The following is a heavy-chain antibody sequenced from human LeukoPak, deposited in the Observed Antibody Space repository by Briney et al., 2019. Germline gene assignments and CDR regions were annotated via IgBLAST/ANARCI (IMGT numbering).Heavy chain of an antibody. V-gene: IGHV4-39*01. CDR3: AIRIPAQHAFDI. CDR2: IYYSGGT. CDR1: GGSISSGVYY. Sequence: SETLSLTCTVSGGSISSGVYYWAWIRQPPGKGLEWVGTIYYSGGTYNNPSPKSRLTISVDTSKNQFSLLLSSVTAADTAVYYCAIRIPAQHAFDIWGPGTMVTVSS. D-gene: IGHD5-18*01. J-gene: IGHJ3*02.